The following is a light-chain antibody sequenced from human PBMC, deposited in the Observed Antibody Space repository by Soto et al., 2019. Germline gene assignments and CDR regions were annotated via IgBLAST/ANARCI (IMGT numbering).Light chain of an antibody. J-gene: IGLJ3*02. CDR3: CSYAGSYTGV. V-gene: IGLV2-11*01. CDR1: SSDVGGYNY. CDR2: DVS. Sequence: QSALTQPRSVSGSPGQSVTISCTGTSSDVGGYNYVSWYQQHPDKAPKFMIYDVSKRPSGVPDRFSGSKSGNTASLTISGLQAEDEADYYCCSYAGSYTGVFGGGTKLTVL.